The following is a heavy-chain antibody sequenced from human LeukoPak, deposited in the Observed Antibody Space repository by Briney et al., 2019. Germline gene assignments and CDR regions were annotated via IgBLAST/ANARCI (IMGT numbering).Heavy chain of an antibody. CDR3: ARRDSGYYYFDY. Sequence: GAPLQISCKCSGYIFTNYWIAWGRELPGKGLEWMGIIYPCDSHTTYSPSFQGQVTISADKSISTAYLQWSSLKASDTAMYYCARRDSGYYYFDYWGQGTLVTVSS. CDR1: GYIFTNYW. J-gene: IGHJ4*02. V-gene: IGHV5-51*01. D-gene: IGHD5-12*01. CDR2: IYPCDSHT.